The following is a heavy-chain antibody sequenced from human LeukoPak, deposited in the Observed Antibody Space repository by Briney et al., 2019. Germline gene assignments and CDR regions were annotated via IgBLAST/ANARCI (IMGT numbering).Heavy chain of an antibody. D-gene: IGHD1-26*01. CDR2: INSDGSTT. V-gene: IGHV3-74*01. CDR1: GFTFSSYW. Sequence: GGSLRLSCAASGFTFSSYWMHWVRQAPGKGLVWVSRINSDGSTTSYADSVKGRFTISRDNAKNTLYLQMNSLRAEDTAAYYCARVRSGSSAGNYGMDVWGQGTTVTVSS. CDR3: ARVRSGSSAGNYGMDV. J-gene: IGHJ6*02.